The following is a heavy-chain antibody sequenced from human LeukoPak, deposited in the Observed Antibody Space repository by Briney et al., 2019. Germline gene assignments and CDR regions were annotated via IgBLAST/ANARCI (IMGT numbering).Heavy chain of an antibody. V-gene: IGHV1-2*02. CDR2: INPNSGGT. CDR1: GYTFTSYG. Sequence: ASVKVSCKASGYTFTSYGISWVRQAPGQGLEWMGWINPNSGGTKYAQKFQGRVTMTRDTSISTAYMELRSLRSDDTAVYYCAKGIASDVSSATQWGRGTRVTVSS. D-gene: IGHD5/OR15-5a*01. J-gene: IGHJ4*02. CDR3: AKGIASDVSSATQ.